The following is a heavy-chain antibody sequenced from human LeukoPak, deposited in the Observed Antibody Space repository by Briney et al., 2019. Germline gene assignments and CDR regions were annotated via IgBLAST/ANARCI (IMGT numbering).Heavy chain of an antibody. D-gene: IGHD4-11*01. V-gene: IGHV4-4*02. CDR1: GFTFSSYW. CDR2: IYHSGST. CDR3: ARQGGGGRYDYGNLSLRGYYYYMDV. Sequence: GSLRLSCAASGFTFSSYWMSWVRQPPGKGLEWIGEIYHSGSTNYNPSLKSRVTISVDKSKNQFSLKLSSVTAADTAVYYCARQGGGGRYDYGNLSLRGYYYYMDVWGKGTTVTVSS. J-gene: IGHJ6*03.